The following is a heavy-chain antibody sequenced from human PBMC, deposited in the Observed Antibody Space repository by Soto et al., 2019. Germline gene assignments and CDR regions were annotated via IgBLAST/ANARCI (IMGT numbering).Heavy chain of an antibody. CDR1: GFTFSSYA. CDR3: ASLIFYDTSGVP. V-gene: IGHV4-4*02. D-gene: IGHD3-9*01. Sequence: LRLSCAASGFTFSSYAMSWVRQAPGKGLEWIGEIYHSGSTNYNPSLKSRVTISVDKSKNQFSLKLSSVTAADTAVYYCASLIFYDTSGVPWGQGTLVTVSS. CDR2: IYHSGST. J-gene: IGHJ5*02.